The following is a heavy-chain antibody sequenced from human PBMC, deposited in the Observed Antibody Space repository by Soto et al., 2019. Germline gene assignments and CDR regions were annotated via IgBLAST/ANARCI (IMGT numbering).Heavy chain of an antibody. CDR1: GGSISSYY. Sequence: PSETLSLTCTVSGGSISSYYWSWIRQPPGKGLEWIGYIYYSGSTNYNPSLKGRFTISRDNAKNSLYLQMNSLRVEDTALYYCVKGLNIDYNSGWFYFDYWGQGTVVTVSS. V-gene: IGHV4-59*01. D-gene: IGHD6-19*01. J-gene: IGHJ4*02. CDR3: VKGLNIDYNSGWFYFDY. CDR2: IYYSGST.